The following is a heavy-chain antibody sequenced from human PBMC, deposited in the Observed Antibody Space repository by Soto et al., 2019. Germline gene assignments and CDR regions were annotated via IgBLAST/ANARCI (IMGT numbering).Heavy chain of an antibody. D-gene: IGHD4-17*01. CDR3: AKGASTTVFAFNDY. CDR2: ISWNSGNL. J-gene: IGHJ4*02. Sequence: EVQLVESGGGLVQPGRSLRLSCAASGFTFDDYAMHWVRQPPGKGLEWVSSISWNSGNLGYADSVKGRFTISRVNAKNSLSLQMNSLSGEDTALYYCAKGASTTVFAFNDYWGKGTLVTVSS. V-gene: IGHV3-9*01. CDR1: GFTFDDYA.